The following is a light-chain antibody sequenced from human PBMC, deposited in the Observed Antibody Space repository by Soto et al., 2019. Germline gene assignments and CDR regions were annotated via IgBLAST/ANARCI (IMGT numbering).Light chain of an antibody. CDR3: CSYAGSSTFKV. CDR2: EVS. CDR1: SSDVGSYNL. V-gene: IGLV2-23*02. Sequence: QSALTQPASVSGSPGQSITISCTGTSSDVGSYNLVSWYQQHPGKAPKLMIYEVSKRPSGVSNRFSGSKSDNTASLTISGLQAEDEADYYCCSYAGSSTFKVFGGGTKLTVL. J-gene: IGLJ3*02.